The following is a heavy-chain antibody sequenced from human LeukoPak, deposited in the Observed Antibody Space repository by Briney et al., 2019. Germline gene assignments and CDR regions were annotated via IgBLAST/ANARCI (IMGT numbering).Heavy chain of an antibody. CDR1: GFTFSDYR. CDR2: IKQDGSEK. Sequence: PGGSLRLSCAASGFTFSDYRMSWVRQAPGKGLEWVANIKQDGSEKDYADSVKGRFTISRDNSKNTLYLQMNSLRAEDTAVYYCAKDSQLVPGYFDYWGQGTLVTVSS. CDR3: AKDSQLVPGYFDY. J-gene: IGHJ4*02. D-gene: IGHD6-6*01. V-gene: IGHV3-7*01.